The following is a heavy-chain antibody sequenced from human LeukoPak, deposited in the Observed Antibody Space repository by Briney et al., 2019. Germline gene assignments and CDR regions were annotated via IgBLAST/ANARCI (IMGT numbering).Heavy chain of an antibody. Sequence: GGPLTLSCVASGLHLCFFAMHWVRHATGQALEWVSLISGEGHRPLSADSVKGRFSISRDNSKNSLLREMSSLRTEDTAMFYWARESGKFDYWGQGTLVAVSS. CDR3: ARESGKFDY. V-gene: IGHV3-43*02. CDR1: GLHLCFFA. J-gene: IGHJ4*02. CDR2: ISGEGHRP.